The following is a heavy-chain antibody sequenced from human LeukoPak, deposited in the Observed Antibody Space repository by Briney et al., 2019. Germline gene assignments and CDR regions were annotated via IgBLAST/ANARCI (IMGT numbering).Heavy chain of an antibody. CDR1: GDSISPYY. J-gene: IGHJ4*02. CDR2: IYNGGII. CDR3: ASGSGSYFGDFDH. D-gene: IGHD1-26*01. V-gene: IGHV4-4*07. Sequence: SETLSLTCAVSGDSISPYYWSWIRQPAGKGLEWIGRIYNGGIITYNPSLKSRVTMSIDTSNNQFSLRLRFVTAADTAVYYCASGSGSYFGDFDHWGQGTLVTVSS.